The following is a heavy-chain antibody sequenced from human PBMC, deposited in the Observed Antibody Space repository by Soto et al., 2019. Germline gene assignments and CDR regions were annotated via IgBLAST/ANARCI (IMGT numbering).Heavy chain of an antibody. CDR1: GFTFSSYS. J-gene: IGHJ4*02. D-gene: IGHD3-3*01. CDR2: ISSSSSYI. CDR3: ARYGSGLTVLCDY. V-gene: IGHV3-21*01. Sequence: GGSLRLSCAASGFTFSSYSMNWVRQAPGKGLEWVSSISSSSSYIYYADSVKGRFTISRDNAKNSLYLQMNSLRAEDTAVYYCARYGSGLTVLCDYWGQGTLVTVSS.